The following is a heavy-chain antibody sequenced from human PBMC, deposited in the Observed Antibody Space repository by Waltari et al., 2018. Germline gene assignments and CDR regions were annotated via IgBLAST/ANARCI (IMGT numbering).Heavy chain of an antibody. V-gene: IGHV4-34*01. J-gene: IGHJ4*02. CDR1: RGPFRGYH. CDR3: ARGGWWSSPTLDY. CDR2: INHSGST. Sequence: QVQLQQWGAGLLKPSETLSLTCAVYRGPFRGYHCSRIRQPPGKGLEWIGEINHSGSTNYNPSLKSRVTISVDTSKNQFSLKLSSVTAADTAVYYCARGGWWSSPTLDYWGQGTLVTVSS. D-gene: IGHD2-15*01.